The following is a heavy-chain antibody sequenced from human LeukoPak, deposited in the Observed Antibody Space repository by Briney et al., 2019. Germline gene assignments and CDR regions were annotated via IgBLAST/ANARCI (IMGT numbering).Heavy chain of an antibody. V-gene: IGHV1-2*02. CDR3: ARKRGTCSGGSRYGGHPPNWFDP. Sequence: ASVKVSCKASGYTFTGYYMHWVRQAPGQGLEWVGWINPKSGGTNYAQKFQGRVTMTRDTSISTAYMELSRLRSDDTAVYYCARKRGTCSGGSRYGGHPPNWFDPWGQGTLVTVSS. CDR1: GYTFTGYY. D-gene: IGHD2-15*01. CDR2: INPKSGGT. J-gene: IGHJ5*02.